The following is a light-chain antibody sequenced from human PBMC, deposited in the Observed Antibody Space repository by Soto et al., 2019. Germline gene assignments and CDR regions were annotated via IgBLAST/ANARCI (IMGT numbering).Light chain of an antibody. CDR3: QQYYSYPRT. V-gene: IGKV1-16*01. J-gene: IGKJ1*01. Sequence: DIQMTQSPSSLSASVGDIVTITFQASQDISNYLNWYQQKPGKAPKLLIYAASTLQSGVPSRFSGSGSGTDFTLTISCLQSEDFATYYCQQYYSYPRTFGQGTKVDIK. CDR2: AAS. CDR1: QDISNY.